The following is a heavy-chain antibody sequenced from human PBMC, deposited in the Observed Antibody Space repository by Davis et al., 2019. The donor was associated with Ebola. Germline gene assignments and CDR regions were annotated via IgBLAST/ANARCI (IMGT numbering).Heavy chain of an antibody. D-gene: IGHD5-18*01. V-gene: IGHV3-7*01. J-gene: IGHJ3*02. CDR3: ARDGDTAMVIQYRAFDI. CDR2: INQDASEI. CDR1: GFTFSSNW. Sequence: GESLKISCTASGFTFSSNWMSWVRQAPGKGLEWVAHINQDASEIYYVDSVKGRFTISRDNAKNSLYLQMNSLRDEDTAVYYCARDGDTAMVIQYRAFDIWGQGTMVTVSS.